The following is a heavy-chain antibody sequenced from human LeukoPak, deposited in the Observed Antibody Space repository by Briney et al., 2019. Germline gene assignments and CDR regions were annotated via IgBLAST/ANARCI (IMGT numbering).Heavy chain of an antibody. Sequence: PGGSLRLSCAASGFTVSSNYMSWVRQAPGKGLEWVSVIYSGGSTYYADPVKGRFTISRHNSKNTLYLQMNSLRAEDTAVYYCATTLGEQYYYYYGMDVWGQGTTVTVSS. CDR1: GFTVSSNY. V-gene: IGHV3-53*04. CDR2: IYSGGST. D-gene: IGHD1/OR15-1a*01. CDR3: ATTLGEQYYYYYGMDV. J-gene: IGHJ6*02.